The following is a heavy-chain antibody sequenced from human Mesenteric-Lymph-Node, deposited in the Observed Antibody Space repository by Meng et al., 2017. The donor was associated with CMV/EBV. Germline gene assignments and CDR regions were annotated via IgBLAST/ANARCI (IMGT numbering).Heavy chain of an antibody. CDR2: ISGSGGRT. CDR1: GFTFSSYA. Sequence: GESLKISCAASGFTFSSYAMSWVRQAPGKGLEWVSAISGSGGRTYYADSVKGRFTISRDNSKNTLYLQMNSLRAEDTAVYYCAKKYNWNYLDYWGQGTLVTVSS. CDR3: AKKYNWNYLDY. V-gene: IGHV3-23*01. D-gene: IGHD1-20*01. J-gene: IGHJ4*02.